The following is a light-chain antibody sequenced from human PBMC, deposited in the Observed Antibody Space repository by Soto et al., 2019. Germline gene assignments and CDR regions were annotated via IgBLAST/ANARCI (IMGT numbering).Light chain of an antibody. J-gene: IGKJ1*01. CDR2: AAS. Sequence: DIQMTQSPSSLSASVGDRVTITCRASQGISNYLAWYQQKPGQVPKLLIYAASTLQSVFPSRFSGSGSGTDFTLTISSLQPEDVATYYCQKYNSAPWTVGQGNKVEIK. CDR1: QGISNY. CDR3: QKYNSAPWT. V-gene: IGKV1-27*01.